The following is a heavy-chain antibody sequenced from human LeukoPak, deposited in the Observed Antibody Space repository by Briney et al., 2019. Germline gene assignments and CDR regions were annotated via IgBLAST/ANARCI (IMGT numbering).Heavy chain of an antibody. CDR1: GFTVSRNY. V-gene: IGHV3-53*01. J-gene: IGHJ4*02. CDR2: IYSGGST. CDR3: ARLFAPFCGNDCGQFDY. D-gene: IGHD4-23*01. Sequence: GGSLRLSCAASGFTVSRNYMSWVRQAPGKGLEWVSVIYSGGSTLYAESVKGRFTISRDNSKNTLYLQMNSLRAEDTAVYYCARLFAPFCGNDCGQFDYWGQGTLVTVSS.